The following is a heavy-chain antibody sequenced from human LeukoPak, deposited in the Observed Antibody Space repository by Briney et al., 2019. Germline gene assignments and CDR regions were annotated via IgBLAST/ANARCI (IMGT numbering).Heavy chain of an antibody. CDR1: GFTFSYYW. CDR2: IEQDGSET. D-gene: IGHD3-10*01. J-gene: IGHJ6*03. Sequence: PGGSLRLSCAASGFTFSYYWMSWVRQAPGKGLEWVANIEQDGSETYYVDSVKGRFTISRDNAKNSLFLQMNSLRAEDTALYYCARDKSGTMIRGVITTYYYSMDVWGKGTTVTISS. V-gene: IGHV3-7*01. CDR3: ARDKSGTMIRGVITTYYYSMDV.